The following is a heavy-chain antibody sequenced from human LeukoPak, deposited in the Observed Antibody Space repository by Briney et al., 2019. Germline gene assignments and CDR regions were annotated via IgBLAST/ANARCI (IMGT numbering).Heavy chain of an antibody. CDR1: GYTFTSYV. D-gene: IGHD3-10*01. Sequence: AAVTVSYKASGYTFTSYVIKWVRQAPGQGVEGMGWMNPISGDRDYAQHFQGRVTITRNNSIRPAYMELSSLTSEDPAVYYCARGAYYYGSGSYSSSGDVWGKGTTVTVSS. V-gene: IGHV1-8*03. CDR3: ARGAYYYGSGSYSSSGDV. CDR2: MNPISGDR. J-gene: IGHJ6*04.